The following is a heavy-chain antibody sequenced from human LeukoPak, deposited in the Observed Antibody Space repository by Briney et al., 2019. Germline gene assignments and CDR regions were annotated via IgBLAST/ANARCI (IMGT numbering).Heavy chain of an antibody. CDR1: GGSFSGYY. CDR3: ARTYYDILTGRSTENWFDP. CDR2: INHSGST. V-gene: IGHV4-34*01. J-gene: IGHJ5*02. Sequence: TSETLSLTCAVYGGSFSGYYWSWIRQPPGKGLEWIGEINHSGSTNYNPSLKSRVTISVDTSKNQFSLKLSSVTAADTAVYYCARTYYDILTGRSTENWFDPWGQGTLVTVSS. D-gene: IGHD3-9*01.